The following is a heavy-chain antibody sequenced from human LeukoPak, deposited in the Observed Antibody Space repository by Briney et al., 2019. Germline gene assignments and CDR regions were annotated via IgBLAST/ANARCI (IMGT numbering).Heavy chain of an antibody. CDR2: IIPIFGTA. J-gene: IGHJ4*02. D-gene: IGHD5-18*01. CDR1: GYTFTSYD. Sequence: SVKVSCKASGYTFTSYDINWVRQAPGQGLEWMGGIIPIFGTANYAQKCQGRVTITAVKCTSTAYMELSSLRSEDTAVYYCARVPPGAAMVDYWGQGTLVTVSS. CDR3: ARVPPGAAMVDY. V-gene: IGHV1-69*06.